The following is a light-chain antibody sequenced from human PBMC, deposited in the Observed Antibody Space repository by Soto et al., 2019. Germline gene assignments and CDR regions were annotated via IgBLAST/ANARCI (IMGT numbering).Light chain of an antibody. CDR3: QHFYNFPLT. CDR1: QDINSA. V-gene: IGKV1D-13*01. CDR2: DAS. J-gene: IGKJ4*01. Sequence: AIQLTQSPSSLSASVGDRVTITCRTSQDINSALAWYQQKPGKTPSLLIFDASTLGGGVPSRFSGGGSGTDFTLTIISLQPEDFATYFCQHFYNFPLTFGGGTTVEIK.